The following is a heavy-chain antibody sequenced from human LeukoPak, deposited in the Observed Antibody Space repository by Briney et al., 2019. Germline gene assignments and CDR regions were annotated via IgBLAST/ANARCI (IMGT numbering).Heavy chain of an antibody. Sequence: PGGSLRLSCTASGFTFSNYAMSWGRQAPGKGLEWVSSISGSGIGTYYADSVKGRFTISRDNSKDTLYLQMNSLRADDTAVYSCAKHYYGSGGYWAGLDYWGQGTLVTVSS. CDR1: GFTFSNYA. J-gene: IGHJ4*02. CDR3: AKHYYGSGGYWAGLDY. V-gene: IGHV3-23*01. D-gene: IGHD3-10*01. CDR2: ISGSGIGT.